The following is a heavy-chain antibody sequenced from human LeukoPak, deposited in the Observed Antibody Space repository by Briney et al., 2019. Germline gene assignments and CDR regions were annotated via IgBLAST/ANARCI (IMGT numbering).Heavy chain of an antibody. CDR3: ARLPLRSHFDY. CDR1: GGSISSYY. J-gene: IGHJ4*02. Sequence: SETLSLTCTVSGGSISSYYWSWIRQPPGKGLEWIGYIYYTGTTNYNPSLKSRVTISVDTSKKQLSQKLSSVTAADTAVYYCARLPLRSHFDYWGQGTLVTVSS. CDR2: IYYTGTT. V-gene: IGHV4-59*08.